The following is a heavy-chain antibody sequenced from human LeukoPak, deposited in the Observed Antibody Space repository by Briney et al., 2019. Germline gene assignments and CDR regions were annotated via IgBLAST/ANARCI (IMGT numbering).Heavy chain of an antibody. J-gene: IGHJ4*02. CDR1: GGSISSYY. CDR3: TRVSSNDFWSGYAYYFDY. Sequence: SETLSLTCTVSGGSISSYYGSWIPQPPGQGVEWFGYIYYSGRTNYNPSLKSRVTISVDTSTNQFSLKLSSVTVADTAVHYCTRVSSNDFWSGYAYYFDYWGQGTLVTDSS. D-gene: IGHD3-3*01. V-gene: IGHV4-59*01. CDR2: IYYSGRT.